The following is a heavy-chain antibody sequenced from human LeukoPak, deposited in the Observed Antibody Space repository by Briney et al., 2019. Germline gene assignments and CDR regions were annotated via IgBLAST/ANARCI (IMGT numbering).Heavy chain of an antibody. CDR2: IYTSGST. V-gene: IGHV4-4*09. CDR3: ARGDSSSWSNWFDP. D-gene: IGHD6-13*01. J-gene: IGHJ5*02. CDR1: GGSISSYY. Sequence: SETLSLTCTVSGGSISSYYWSWIRQPPGKGLEWIGYIYTSGSTNYNPSLESRVTISVDTSKNQFSLKLSSVTAADTAVYYCARGDSSSWSNWFDPWGQGTLVTVSS.